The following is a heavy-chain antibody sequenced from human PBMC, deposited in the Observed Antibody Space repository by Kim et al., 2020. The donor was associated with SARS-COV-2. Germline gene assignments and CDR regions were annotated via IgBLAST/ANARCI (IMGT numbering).Heavy chain of an antibody. Sequence: GGSLRLSCVASGLTFYRYAMTWVRLAPGKGPEWVSSIGGNGGSTFYADSVKGRFTVSRDNSKNTLFLQMHSLRAEDTAVYYCAKSLISGWYYFDFWGQGTLVTVSS. V-gene: IGHV3-23*01. CDR1: GLTFYRYA. J-gene: IGHJ4*02. CDR3: AKSLISGWYYFDF. D-gene: IGHD6-19*01. CDR2: IGGNGGST.